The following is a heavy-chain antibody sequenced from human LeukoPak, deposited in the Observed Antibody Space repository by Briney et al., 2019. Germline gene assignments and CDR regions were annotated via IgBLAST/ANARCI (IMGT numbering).Heavy chain of an antibody. CDR2: ISSSGSTI. CDR1: GVTLTIYE. J-gene: IGHJ4*02. CDR3: AGGGYYDSSGYYPY. V-gene: IGHV3-48*03. D-gene: IGHD3-22*01. Sequence: SLCPSRAPSGVTLTIYETNSVRQAPEKGLEWGSYISSSGSTIYYEDSVKGRFTISRDNAKNSLYLQMNRLRAEDTAVYYCAGGGYYDSSGYYPYWGQGTLVTVSS.